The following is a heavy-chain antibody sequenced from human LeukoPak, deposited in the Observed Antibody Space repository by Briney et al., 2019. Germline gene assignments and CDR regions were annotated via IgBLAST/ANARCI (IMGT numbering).Heavy chain of an antibody. Sequence: SETLSLTCAVYGGSFSGYYWSWIRQPPGKGLEWIGEINHSGSTNYNPSLKSRVTISVDTSKNQFSQKLSSVTAADTAVYYCARNRGIAVAGYWYFDLWGRGTLVTVSS. CDR1: GGSFSGYY. CDR3: ARNRGIAVAGYWYFDL. CDR2: INHSGST. J-gene: IGHJ2*01. D-gene: IGHD6-19*01. V-gene: IGHV4-34*01.